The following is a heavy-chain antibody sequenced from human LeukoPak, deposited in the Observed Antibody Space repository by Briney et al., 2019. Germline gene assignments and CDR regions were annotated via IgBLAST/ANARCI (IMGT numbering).Heavy chain of an antibody. CDR2: ISSSSSYI. CDR3: ARDFLRLRAFDI. J-gene: IGHJ3*02. D-gene: IGHD2/OR15-2a*01. Sequence: GGSLRLSCAASGFTFSSYSMDWVRQAPGKGLEWVSSISSSSSYIYYADSVKGRFTISRDNAKNSLYLQMNSLRAEDTAVYYCARDFLRLRAFDIWGQWTMVTVSS. CDR1: GFTFSSYS. V-gene: IGHV3-21*01.